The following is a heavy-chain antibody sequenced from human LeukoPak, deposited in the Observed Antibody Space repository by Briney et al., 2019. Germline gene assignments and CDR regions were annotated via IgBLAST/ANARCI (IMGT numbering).Heavy chain of an antibody. CDR1: GFTFSSYS. CDR2: ISSSSSYI. V-gene: IGHV3-21*01. D-gene: IGHD5-18*01. CDR3: ARDGGYSYGPDAFDI. Sequence: GGSLRLSCAASGFTFSSYSMNWVRQAPGKGLEWVSSISSSSSYIYYADSVKGRFTISRDNAKNSLYLQMNSPRAEDTAVYYCARDGGYSYGPDAFDIWGQGTMVTVSS. J-gene: IGHJ3*02.